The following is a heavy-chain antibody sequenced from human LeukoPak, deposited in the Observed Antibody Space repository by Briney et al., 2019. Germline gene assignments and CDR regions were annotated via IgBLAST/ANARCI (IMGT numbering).Heavy chain of an antibody. CDR2: IYYSGST. CDR1: GGPISSYY. V-gene: IGHV4-59*08. D-gene: IGHD6-19*01. J-gene: IGHJ2*01. Sequence: SETLSLTCTVSGGPISSYYWSWIRQPPGKGLEWIGYIYYSGSTNYNPSLKSRVTISVDTSKNQFSLKLSSVTAADTAVYYCARQVGGWYQNWYFDLWGRGTLVTVSS. CDR3: ARQVGGWYQNWYFDL.